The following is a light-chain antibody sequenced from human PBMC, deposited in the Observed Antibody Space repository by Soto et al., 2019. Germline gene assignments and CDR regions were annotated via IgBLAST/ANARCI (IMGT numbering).Light chain of an antibody. Sequence: QPVLTQPPSASGTPGQTVTISCSGSSSTIGLNTVNWYQQLPGTAPKLLIYTNTQRPAGVPDRFSGSKSGTSASLAISGLHSEDEADYYCAAWDDSLNGSVFGTGTKLTVL. V-gene: IGLV1-44*01. CDR3: AAWDDSLNGSV. CDR2: TNT. J-gene: IGLJ1*01. CDR1: SSTIGLNT.